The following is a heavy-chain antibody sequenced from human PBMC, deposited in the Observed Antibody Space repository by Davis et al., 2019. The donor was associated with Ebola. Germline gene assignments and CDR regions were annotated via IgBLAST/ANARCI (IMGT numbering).Heavy chain of an antibody. D-gene: IGHD3-22*01. CDR3: ARRDGGGYYHFDY. CDR1: GGSISSYY. Sequence: PGGSLRLSCTVSGGSISSYYWSWIRQPPGKGLEWIGYIYYSVSTNYNPSLKSRVTMSVDASKNQFSLKLSSVTAADTAVYYCARRDGGGYYHFDYWGQGTLVTVSS. CDR2: IYYSVST. V-gene: IGHV4-59*01. J-gene: IGHJ4*02.